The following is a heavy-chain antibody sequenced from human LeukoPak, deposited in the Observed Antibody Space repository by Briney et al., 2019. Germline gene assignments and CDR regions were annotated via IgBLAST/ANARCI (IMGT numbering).Heavy chain of an antibody. CDR2: ISSSSSTI. CDR1: GFTFSSYS. V-gene: IGHV3-48*04. J-gene: IGHJ6*02. Sequence: GGSLRLSCAASGFTFSSYSMNWVRQAPGKGLEWVSYISSSSSTIYYADSVKGRFTISRDNAKNSLYLQMNSLRAEDTAVYYCARENTYYDSSGPFYYYYGMDVWGQGTTVTVSS. CDR3: ARENTYYDSSGPFYYYYGMDV. D-gene: IGHD3-22*01.